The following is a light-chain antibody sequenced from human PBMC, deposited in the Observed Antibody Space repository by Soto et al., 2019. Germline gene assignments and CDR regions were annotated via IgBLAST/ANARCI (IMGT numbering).Light chain of an antibody. J-gene: IGKJ2*01. CDR2: GAS. V-gene: IGKV3-20*01. CDR3: QQYGDSPLMYT. CDR1: QSISSTY. Sequence: EIVVTQSPGTLSLSPGERATLSCRASQSISSTYLAWYQQKRGQAPRLLIYGASSRATGIPDRFSGSGSGTDFTLTINRLEPEDFAVYYCQQYGDSPLMYTFGQGTKLEIK.